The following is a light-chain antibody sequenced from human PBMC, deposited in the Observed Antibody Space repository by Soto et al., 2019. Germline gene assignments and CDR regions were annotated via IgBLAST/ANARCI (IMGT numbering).Light chain of an antibody. CDR1: QSVSSN. CDR2: GAS. Sequence: EIVMTQSPATLSVSPGERATLSCRASQSVSSNLAWYQQKPGQAPRLLIYGASNRATGIPARFSGSGSGTDFTLTISRLEPEDFAVFYCQQYGSSPETFGQGTKVDIK. CDR3: QQYGSSPET. V-gene: IGKV3-20*01. J-gene: IGKJ1*01.